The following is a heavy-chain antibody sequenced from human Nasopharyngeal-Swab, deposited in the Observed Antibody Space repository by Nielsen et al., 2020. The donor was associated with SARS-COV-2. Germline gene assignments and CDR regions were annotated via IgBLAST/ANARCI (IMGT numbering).Heavy chain of an antibody. D-gene: IGHD3-22*01. CDR2: INHSGST. CDR3: AREKTHYDSSGYYYLWFDP. Sequence: WIRQPPGKGLEWMGEINHSGSTNYNPSLKSRVTISVDTSKNQFSLKLSSVTAADTAVYYCAREKTHYDSSGYYYLWFDPWGQGTLVTVSS. V-gene: IGHV4-34*13. J-gene: IGHJ5*02.